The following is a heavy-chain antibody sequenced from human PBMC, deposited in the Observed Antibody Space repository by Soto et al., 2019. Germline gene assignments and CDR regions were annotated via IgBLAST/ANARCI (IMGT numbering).Heavy chain of an antibody. CDR2: FSTYNGNT. V-gene: IGHV1-18*01. CDR1: GYTFFSYG. J-gene: IGHJ5*02. Sequence: QVQLVQSGAEVKKPGASVKVSCKASGYTFFSYGISWVRQAPGQGLEWMGWFSTYNGNTNYAQKLQDRVTMTTDTSTRTAYMELRSLRSDDTAVYYCARKSSSSSWFDPWGQGTLVTVSS. CDR3: ARKSSSSSWFDP. D-gene: IGHD6-6*01.